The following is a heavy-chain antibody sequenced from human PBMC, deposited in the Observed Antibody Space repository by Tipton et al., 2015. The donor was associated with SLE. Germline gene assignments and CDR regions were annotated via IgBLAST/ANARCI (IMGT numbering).Heavy chain of an antibody. CDR1: GGSISGYY. D-gene: IGHD1-1*01. CDR3: ARGPTAQLERRRGHFDY. Sequence: TLSLTCTVSGGSISGYYWSWIRQPPGKGLEWIGYVYSSGNTNYNPSLRSRVTISVDTSKNQFSLNLSSVTAADTAVYFCARGPTAQLERRRGHFDYWGQGTLVTVSS. J-gene: IGHJ4*02. CDR2: VYSSGNT. V-gene: IGHV4-59*01.